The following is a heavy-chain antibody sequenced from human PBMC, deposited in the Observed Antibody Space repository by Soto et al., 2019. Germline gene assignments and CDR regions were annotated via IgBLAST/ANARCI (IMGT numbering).Heavy chain of an antibody. Sequence: LRLSCAASGFTFSSYWMHWVRQAPGKGLVWVSRINSDGSSTSYADSVKGRFTISRDNAKNTLYLQMNSLRAEDTAVYYCARVWIAANGMDVWGQGTTVTVSS. D-gene: IGHD5-12*01. V-gene: IGHV3-74*01. CDR1: GFTFSSYW. J-gene: IGHJ6*02. CDR2: INSDGSST. CDR3: ARVWIAANGMDV.